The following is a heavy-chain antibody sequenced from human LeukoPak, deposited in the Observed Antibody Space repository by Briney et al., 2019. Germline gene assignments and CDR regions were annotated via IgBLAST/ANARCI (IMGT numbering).Heavy chain of an antibody. D-gene: IGHD5-18*01. CDR1: GFTFSSYG. V-gene: IGHV3-30*02. CDR3: ARVTAMAPDY. CDR2: IRYDGSNK. J-gene: IGHJ4*02. Sequence: GGSLRLSCAASGFTFSSYGMHWVRQAPGKGLEWVAFIRYDGSNKYYADSVKGRFTISRDNSKNTLYLQMNSLRAEDTAVYYCARVTAMAPDYWGQGTLVTVSS.